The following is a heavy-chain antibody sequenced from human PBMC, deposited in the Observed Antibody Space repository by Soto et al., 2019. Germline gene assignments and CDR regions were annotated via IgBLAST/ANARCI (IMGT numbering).Heavy chain of an antibody. V-gene: IGHV3-43*01. CDR3: VKETYYYDVSSYYPLGS. CDR2: ISCVGTNT. Sequence: PGGSLRVSCAASGFTCNNYNMNWVRQAPGKGLEWFSLISCVGTNTNYAESLKGRFTISRDNSKNSLYLHMNSMRTDDTALYYCVKETYYYDVSSYYPLGSWGQGTLVTVSS. D-gene: IGHD3-22*01. CDR1: GFTCNNYN. J-gene: IGHJ5*02.